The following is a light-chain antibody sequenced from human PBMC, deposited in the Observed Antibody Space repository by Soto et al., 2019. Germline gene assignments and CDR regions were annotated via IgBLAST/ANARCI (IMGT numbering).Light chain of an antibody. Sequence: DIQMTQSPSSLSASVGDRVTITCRASQGISNYLAWYQQKPGKVPKLLIYAASTLQSGVPSRFSGSGSGTDFALPISSLQPEDVATYYCQKYNSAPFTFCQGTRLEIK. CDR1: QGISNY. CDR3: QKYNSAPFT. CDR2: AAS. J-gene: IGKJ5*01. V-gene: IGKV1-27*01.